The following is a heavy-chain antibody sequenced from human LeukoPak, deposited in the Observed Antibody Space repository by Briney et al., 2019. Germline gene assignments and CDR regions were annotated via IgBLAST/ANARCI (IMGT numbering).Heavy chain of an antibody. CDR3: ARVYYDSSGYFYYFDY. D-gene: IGHD3-22*01. CDR1: GYTFTGYY. V-gene: IGHV1-2*02. CDR2: INPNSGGT. J-gene: IGHJ4*02. Sequence: ASVKVSCKASGYTFTGYYMHWVRQAPGQGLEWMGWINPNSGGTNYAQKFQGRVTMTRDTSISTAYKELSRLRSDDTAVYYCARVYYDSSGYFYYFDYWGQGTLVTVSS.